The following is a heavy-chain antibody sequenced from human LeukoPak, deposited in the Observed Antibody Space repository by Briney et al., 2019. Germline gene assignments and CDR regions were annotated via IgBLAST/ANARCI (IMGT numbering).Heavy chain of an antibody. Sequence: PGGSLRLSCAASGFTFSTYWMSWVRQAPGKGLEWVANINQDESEKYYVDSVKGRFTISRDNAKNSLYLQMNSLRAEDTAVYYCARVRVSSYYGIDIWGQGATVTVSS. CDR1: GFTFSTYW. CDR2: INQDESEK. V-gene: IGHV3-7*05. CDR3: ARVRVSSYYGIDI. J-gene: IGHJ6*02. D-gene: IGHD2/OR15-2a*01.